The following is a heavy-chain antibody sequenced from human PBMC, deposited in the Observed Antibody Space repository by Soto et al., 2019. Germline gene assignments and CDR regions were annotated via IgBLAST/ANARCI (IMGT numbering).Heavy chain of an antibody. CDR3: ASHITGDFWSGYYVDY. V-gene: IGHV3-11*01. D-gene: IGHD3-3*01. J-gene: IGHJ4*02. CDR2: ISSSGSTI. Sequence: QVQLVESGGGLVRAGGSLRLSCAASGFTFSDYYMSWIRQAPGKGLEWVSYISSSGSTIYYADSVKGRFTISRDNAKNSLYLQMNSLRAEDTAVYYCASHITGDFWSGYYVDYWGQGTLVTVSS. CDR1: GFTFSDYY.